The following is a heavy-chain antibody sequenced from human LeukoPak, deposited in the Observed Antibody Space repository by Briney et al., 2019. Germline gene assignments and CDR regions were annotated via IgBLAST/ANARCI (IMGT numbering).Heavy chain of an antibody. V-gene: IGHV3-21*01. D-gene: IGHD6-19*01. Sequence: GGSLRLSCAASGFTFSSYSMNWVRQAPGKGLEWVSSISSSSSYIYYADSVKGRFTISRDNAKNSLYLQMNSLRAEDTDVYYCXRDXRIAVAAIDYWGQGTLVTVSS. J-gene: IGHJ4*02. CDR1: GFTFSSYS. CDR3: XRDXRIAVAAIDY. CDR2: ISSSSSYI.